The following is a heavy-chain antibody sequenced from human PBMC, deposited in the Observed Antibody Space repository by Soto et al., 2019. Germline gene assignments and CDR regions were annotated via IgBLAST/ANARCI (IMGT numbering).Heavy chain of an antibody. J-gene: IGHJ6*03. V-gene: IGHV5-51*01. CDR1: GYSFTSYW. CDR3: ARSGYDRYYMDV. CDR2: IYPGDSDT. D-gene: IGHD5-12*01. Sequence: GESLKISSKGSGYSFTSYWIAWVRQMPGKGLEWMGIIYPGDSDTRYSPSFQGQVTITADKSTSTAYMELSSLRSEDTAVYYCARSGYDRYYMDVWGKGTTVTVSS.